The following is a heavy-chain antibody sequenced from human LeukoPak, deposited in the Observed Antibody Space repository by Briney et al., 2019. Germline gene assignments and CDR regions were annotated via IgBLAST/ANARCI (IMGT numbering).Heavy chain of an antibody. D-gene: IGHD1/OR15-1a*01. CDR3: ARARILVAGTGDVFDI. CDR2: IWHTGNT. J-gene: IGHJ3*02. CDR1: GGSISSSNW. V-gene: IGHV4-4*02. Sequence: SGTLSLTCGVSGGSISSSNWWSWVRQAPGKGLEWIGEIWHTGNTNYNPSLKSRVTMSVDKSRNQFSLRLSSVTAADTAVYYCARARILVAGTGDVFDIWGQGTMVTVSS.